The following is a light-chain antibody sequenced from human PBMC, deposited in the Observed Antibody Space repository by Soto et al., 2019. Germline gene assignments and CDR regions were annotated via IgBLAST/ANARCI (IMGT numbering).Light chain of an antibody. CDR1: QYVSSS. CDR3: QQYNTYPWT. V-gene: IGKV1-5*03. Sequence: DIQMTQSPSTLSAFVGERVTITCRASQYVSSSLAWYQQKPGKAPKLMIYKTSILESEVPSRFSGSASGTEFTLSISSLQPDDFATYWCQQYNTYPWTFGHGTKVEIK. J-gene: IGKJ1*01. CDR2: KTS.